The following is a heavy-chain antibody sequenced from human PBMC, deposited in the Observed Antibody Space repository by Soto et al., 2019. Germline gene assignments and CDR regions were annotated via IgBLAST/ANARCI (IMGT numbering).Heavy chain of an antibody. Sequence: RSETLSLTCAVYGGSFSGSYWTWIRQPPGKGLEWIGEINHSGTINFNPSLKSRLTISLDTSKKHFSLKLSSVTDADTAAYYCARADRTLVTSYSLDVWGQGTTVTVFS. CDR1: GGSFSGSY. D-gene: IGHD2-21*02. CDR2: INHSGTI. J-gene: IGHJ6*02. CDR3: ARADRTLVTSYSLDV. V-gene: IGHV4-34*01.